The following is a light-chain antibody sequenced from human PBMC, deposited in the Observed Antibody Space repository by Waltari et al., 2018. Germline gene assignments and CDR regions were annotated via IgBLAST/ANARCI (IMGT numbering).Light chain of an antibody. CDR1: QRISGW. J-gene: IGKJ1*01. Sequence: DIQMTQSPSTLSAFVGDRVTITCRASQRISGWLAWYQQKPGKAPNLLIFKASTLESGVPSRFSGSGSGTEFTLTINSLQPDDFATYYCQQYKSPTWTFGQGTKVEI. CDR2: KAS. CDR3: QQYKSPTWT. V-gene: IGKV1-5*03.